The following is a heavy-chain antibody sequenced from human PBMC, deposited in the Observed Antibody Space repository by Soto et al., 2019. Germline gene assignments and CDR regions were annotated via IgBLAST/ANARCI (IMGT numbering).Heavy chain of an antibody. CDR1: GGSISSGGYY. CDR3: ARLRESIAAAGTGPGWFDP. CDR2: IYYSGST. Sequence: SETLSLTCTVSGGSISSGGYYWSWIRQHPGKGLEWIGYIYYSGSTYYNPSLKSRVTISVDTSKNQFSLKLSSVTAADTAVYYCARLRESIAAAGTGPGWFDPWGQGTLVTVSS. D-gene: IGHD6-13*01. J-gene: IGHJ5*02. V-gene: IGHV4-31*03.